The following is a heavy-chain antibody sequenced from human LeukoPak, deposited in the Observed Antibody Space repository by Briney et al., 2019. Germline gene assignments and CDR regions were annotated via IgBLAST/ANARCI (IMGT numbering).Heavy chain of an antibody. V-gene: IGHV3-7*03. Sequence: GGSLGLSCAASGFTFSSYWMSWVRQAPGKGLEWVANIKQDGSEKYYVDSVKGRFTISRDNAKNSLYLQMNSLRAEDTAVYYCARSRWSYYFDYWGQGTLVTVSS. J-gene: IGHJ4*02. D-gene: IGHD2-8*01. CDR1: GFTFSSYW. CDR3: ARSRWSYYFDY. CDR2: IKQDGSEK.